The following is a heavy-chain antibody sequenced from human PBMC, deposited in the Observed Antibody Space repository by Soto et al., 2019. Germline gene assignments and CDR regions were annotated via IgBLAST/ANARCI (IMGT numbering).Heavy chain of an antibody. D-gene: IGHD4-17*01. CDR1: GGSISSGGYP. J-gene: IGHJ4*02. CDR3: ARASTTVTTLDY. Sequence: PSETLSLTCAVSGGSISSGGYPWSWIRQPPGKGLEWIGYIYHSGSTYYNPSLKSRVTISVDRSKNQFSLKLSSVTAADTAVYYCARASTTVTTLDYWGQGT. CDR2: IYHSGST. V-gene: IGHV4-30-2*01.